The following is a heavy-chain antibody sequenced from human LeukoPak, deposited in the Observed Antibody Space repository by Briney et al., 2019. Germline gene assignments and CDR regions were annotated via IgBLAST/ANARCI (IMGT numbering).Heavy chain of an antibody. CDR1: GYTFTSYD. J-gene: IGHJ4*02. CDR2: MNPNSGNT. CDR3: ARVGEQLANHPAPLFDY. V-gene: IGHV1-8*01. Sequence: PKASVKVSCKASGYTFTSYDINWVRQATGQGLEWMGWMNPNSGNTGYAQKFQGRVTMTRNTSISTAYMELSSLRSEDTAVYYCARVGEQLANHPAPLFDYWGQGTLVTVSS. D-gene: IGHD6-13*01.